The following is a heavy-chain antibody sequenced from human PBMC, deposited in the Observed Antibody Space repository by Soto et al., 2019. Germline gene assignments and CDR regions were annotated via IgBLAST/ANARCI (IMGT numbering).Heavy chain of an antibody. D-gene: IGHD3-3*01. CDR1: GGSVSSGSYY. Sequence: QVQLQESGPGLVKPSETLSLTCTVSGGSVSSGSYYWSWIRQPPGKGLEWIGYIYYSGSTNYNPSLKSRVTISVDTSKNQFSLKLSSVTAADTAVYYCARAGDVSYYDFWSGYSDRANWFDPWGQGTLVTVSS. V-gene: IGHV4-61*01. CDR2: IYYSGST. J-gene: IGHJ5*02. CDR3: ARAGDVSYYDFWSGYSDRANWFDP.